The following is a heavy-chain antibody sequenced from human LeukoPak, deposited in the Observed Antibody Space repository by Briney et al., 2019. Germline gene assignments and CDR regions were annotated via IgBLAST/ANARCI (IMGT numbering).Heavy chain of an antibody. Sequence: GGSLRLSCAASGCSFNFYAMHWVRQAPGEGLEYVSTITSNGVTTFYANSARGRFTISRDVSENTLYLQMGSLRAEDMAVFHCARAGRFYPDSGSRDWNFDLCGRGTLVTAAS. J-gene: IGHJ2*01. CDR3: ARAGRFYPDSGSRDWNFDL. CDR2: ITSNGVTT. V-gene: IGHV3-64*01. D-gene: IGHD3-10*01. CDR1: GCSFNFYA.